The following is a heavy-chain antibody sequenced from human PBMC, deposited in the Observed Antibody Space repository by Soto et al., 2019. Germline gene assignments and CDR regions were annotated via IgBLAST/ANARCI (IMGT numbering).Heavy chain of an antibody. J-gene: IGHJ3*02. V-gene: IGHV1-18*01. Sequence: ASVKVSCKASGYTFTSYGISWVRQAPGQGLEWMGWISAYNGNTNYAQKLQGRVTMTTDTSTSTAYMELRSLRSDDTAAYYCARHGGYYDRPAFDIWGQGTMVTVSS. D-gene: IGHD3-22*01. CDR1: GYTFTSYG. CDR2: ISAYNGNT. CDR3: ARHGGYYDRPAFDI.